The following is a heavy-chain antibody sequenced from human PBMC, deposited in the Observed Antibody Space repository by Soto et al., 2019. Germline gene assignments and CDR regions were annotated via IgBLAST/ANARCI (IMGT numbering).Heavy chain of an antibody. V-gene: IGHV3-23*01. J-gene: IGHJ6*03. CDR3: AKGSTTMIYYFYYYMDV. CDR2: ISSTGGST. CDR1: GFTFSSYA. D-gene: IGHD3-22*01. Sequence: GGSLRLSCAASGFTFSSYAMSWVLQAPGKGLEWVSAISSTGGSTYYADSVKGRFTISRDNSRNTLYLQMNSLRAEDTAVYYCAKGSTTMIYYFYYYMDVWGKGTTVTVSS.